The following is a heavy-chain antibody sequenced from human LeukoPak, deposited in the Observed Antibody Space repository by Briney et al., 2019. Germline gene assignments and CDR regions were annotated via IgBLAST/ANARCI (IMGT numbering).Heavy chain of an antibody. CDR1: GYTFTRYY. Sequence: ASVKVSCKASGYTFTRYYMHWVRQAPGQGLEWMGIINPSGGSTRYAQKFQGRVTLTRHTPTSTLSIERRRLSYGDTAVYYCARDLGGYGSGSYYMDVWGKGTTVTVSS. J-gene: IGHJ6*03. CDR2: INPSGGST. CDR3: ARDLGGYGSGSYYMDV. D-gene: IGHD3-10*01. V-gene: IGHV1-46*01.